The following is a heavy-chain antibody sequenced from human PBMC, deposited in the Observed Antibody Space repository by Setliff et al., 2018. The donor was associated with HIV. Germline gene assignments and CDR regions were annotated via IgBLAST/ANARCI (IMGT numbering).Heavy chain of an antibody. CDR2: VIPIFNTT. CDR1: GDTFINYA. D-gene: IGHD3-3*01. V-gene: IGHV1-69*13. CDR3: ARGSLLEWGPTSTYYYMDV. J-gene: IGHJ6*03. Sequence: GASVKVSCKASGDTFINYAMNWVRQAPGKGLEWMGGVIPIFNTTNYAQKFQGRVAITADESTNTAHMDLSSLRSDDTAVYYCARGSLLEWGPTSTYYYMDVWGKGTTVTV.